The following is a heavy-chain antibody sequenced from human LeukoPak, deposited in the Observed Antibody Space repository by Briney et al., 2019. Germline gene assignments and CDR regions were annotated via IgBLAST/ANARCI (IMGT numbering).Heavy chain of an antibody. V-gene: IGHV4-34*01. D-gene: IGHD6-19*01. J-gene: IGHJ2*01. Sequence: SETLSLTCAVYGGSFSGYYWRWLRQPPGKGLEWVGEINHSGSKNFNPSLKSRVPISVNPSMNHFSLKLSSVTAADMAVYYCARGPTAVAGWKYFDLWGRGTLVTVSS. CDR1: GGSFSGYY. CDR3: ARGPTAVAGWKYFDL. CDR2: INHSGSK.